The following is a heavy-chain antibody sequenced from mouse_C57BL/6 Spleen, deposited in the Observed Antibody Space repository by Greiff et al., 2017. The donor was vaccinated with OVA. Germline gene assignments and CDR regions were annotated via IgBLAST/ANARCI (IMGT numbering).Heavy chain of an antibody. V-gene: IGHV6-6*01. J-gene: IGHJ2*01. CDR1: GFTFSDAW. Sequence: EVKVEESGGGLVQPGGSLKLSCAASGFTFSDAWMDWVRQSPEKGLEWVAEIRNKANNHATYYAESVKGRFTISRDDSKSSVYLQMNSLRAEDTGIYYCTREGLGPYFDYWGQGTTLTVSS. D-gene: IGHD4-1*01. CDR3: TREGLGPYFDY. CDR2: IRNKANNHAT.